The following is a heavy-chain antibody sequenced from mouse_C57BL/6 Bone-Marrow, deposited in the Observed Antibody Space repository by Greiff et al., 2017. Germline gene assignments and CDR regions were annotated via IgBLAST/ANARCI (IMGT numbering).Heavy chain of an antibody. CDR3: ARGLLRPYAMDY. Sequence: EVKLVESGGGLVQPGGSLKLSCAASGFTFSDYGMAWVRQAPRKGPEWVAFISNLAYSIYYADPVTGRFTISRENAKNTLYLEISSLRSEDTAMYYCARGLLRPYAMDYWGQGTSVTVSS. J-gene: IGHJ4*01. CDR1: GFTFSDYG. D-gene: IGHD1-2*01. CDR2: ISNLAYSI. V-gene: IGHV5-15*04.